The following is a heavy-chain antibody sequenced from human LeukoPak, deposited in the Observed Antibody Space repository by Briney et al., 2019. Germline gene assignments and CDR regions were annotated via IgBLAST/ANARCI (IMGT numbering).Heavy chain of an antibody. CDR2: ITSSSTTI. CDR1: GFIFSPYA. J-gene: IGHJ4*02. Sequence: GGSLRLSCAASGFIFSPYAMSWVRQAPGKGLEWVSSITSSSTTIYYADSVKGRFTISRDNAKNSLYLQMNSLRAEDTAVYYCARVRNGYFDYWGQGTLVTVSS. V-gene: IGHV3-48*01. CDR3: ARVRNGYFDY.